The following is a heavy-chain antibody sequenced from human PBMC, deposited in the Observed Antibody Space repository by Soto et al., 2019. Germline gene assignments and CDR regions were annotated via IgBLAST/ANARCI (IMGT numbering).Heavy chain of an antibody. CDR3: ARGEIAAAGAGFDP. CDR2: IYYSGST. Sequence: PSETLSLTCTVSGGSISSGGYYWSWIRQHPGKGLEWIGYIYYSGSTYYNPSLKSRVTISVDTSKNQFSLKLSSVTAADTAVYYCARGEIAAAGAGFDPWGQGTLVTVS. J-gene: IGHJ5*02. CDR1: GGSISSGGYY. V-gene: IGHV4-31*03. D-gene: IGHD6-13*01.